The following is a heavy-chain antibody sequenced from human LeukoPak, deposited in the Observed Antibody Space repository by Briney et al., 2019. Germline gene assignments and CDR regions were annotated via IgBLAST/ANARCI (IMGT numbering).Heavy chain of an antibody. V-gene: IGHV3-74*01. CDR2: ISPDGSTT. Sequence: GGSLRLSCAASGFTFSSYWMHWVHQVPGKGLVWVSRISPDGSTTTYADSVKGRFTISRDNAKNTLYLQMNSLRAEDTAVYYCEGYYYDPSGRAFDIWGQGTMVTVSS. J-gene: IGHJ3*02. CDR3: EGYYYDPSGRAFDI. D-gene: IGHD3-22*01. CDR1: GFTFSSYW.